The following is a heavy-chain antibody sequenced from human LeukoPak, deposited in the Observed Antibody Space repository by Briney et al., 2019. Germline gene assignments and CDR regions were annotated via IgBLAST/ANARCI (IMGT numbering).Heavy chain of an antibody. CDR1: GGSFSGYY. CDR3: ARGPNGPLNWFDP. J-gene: IGHJ5*02. V-gene: IGHV4-34*01. Sequence: SETLSLTCAVYGGSFSGYYWGWIRQPPGKGLEWIGEINHSGSTNYNPSLKSRVTISVDTSKNQFSLKLSSVTAADTAVYYCARGPNGPLNWFDPWGQGTLVTVSS. CDR2: INHSGST.